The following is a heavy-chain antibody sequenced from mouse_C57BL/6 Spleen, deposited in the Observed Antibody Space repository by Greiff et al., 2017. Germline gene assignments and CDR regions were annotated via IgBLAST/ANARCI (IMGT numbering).Heavy chain of an antibody. V-gene: IGHV1-26*01. CDR3: ARSNSLAY. CDR1: GYTFTDYY. CDR2: INPNNGGT. J-gene: IGHJ3*01. Sequence: EVQLQQSGPELVKPGASVKISCKASGYTFTDYYMNWVKQSHGKSLEWIGDINPNNGGTSYNQKFKGKATLTVDKSSSTAYMELRSLTSEDSAVYYCARSNSLAYWGQGTLVTVSA. D-gene: IGHD2-5*01.